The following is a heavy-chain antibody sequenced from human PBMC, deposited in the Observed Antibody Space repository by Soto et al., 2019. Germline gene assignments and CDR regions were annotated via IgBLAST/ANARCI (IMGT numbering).Heavy chain of an antibody. Sequence: GGSLRLSCAASGFTFSSYAMSWVRQAPGKGLEWVSSISGIGHSTYYADSVKGRFTISRDNSKNTLFLQMSSLRAEDTAVYYCAKRIMATIGHFDSWGQGTLVTVSS. CDR3: AKRIMATIGHFDS. CDR2: ISGIGHST. V-gene: IGHV3-23*01. D-gene: IGHD5-12*01. CDR1: GFTFSSYA. J-gene: IGHJ4*02.